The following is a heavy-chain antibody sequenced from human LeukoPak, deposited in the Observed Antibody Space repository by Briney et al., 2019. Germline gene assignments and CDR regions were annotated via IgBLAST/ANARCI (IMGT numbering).Heavy chain of an antibody. V-gene: IGHV3-21*01. CDR1: GFTFNTYT. CDR2: ITASSTAI. D-gene: IGHD3-9*01. J-gene: IGHJ4*02. Sequence: NPGGSPRLSCAASGFTFNTYTMNWVRQAPGKGLEWVSSITASSTAIYPADSVKGRFTISRDNAKNFLCLQMNSLRAEDTAVYYCARTYYDILTGYNPYFDYWGQGILVTVSS. CDR3: ARTYYDILTGYNPYFDY.